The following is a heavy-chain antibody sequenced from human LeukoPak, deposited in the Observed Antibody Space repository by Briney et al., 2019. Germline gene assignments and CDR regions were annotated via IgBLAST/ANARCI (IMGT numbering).Heavy chain of an antibody. V-gene: IGHV1-69*06. J-gene: IGHJ4*02. CDR1: GGTFSSYA. CDR3: ATGVVGATRSFDY. D-gene: IGHD1-26*01. Sequence: SVKVSCKASGGTFSSYAISWVRQAPGQGLEWMGGIIPIFGTANYAQKFQGRVTITADKSTSTACMELSSLRSEDTAVYYCATGVVGATRSFDYWGQGTLVTVSS. CDR2: IIPIFGTA.